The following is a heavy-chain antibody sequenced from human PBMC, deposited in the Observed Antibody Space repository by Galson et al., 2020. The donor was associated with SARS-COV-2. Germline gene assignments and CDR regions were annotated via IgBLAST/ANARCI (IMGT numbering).Heavy chain of an antibody. CDR3: ARRSVGGTFDY. D-gene: IGHD1-26*01. Sequence: SETLSLTCTVSGGSISSSSYHWGWIRQPPGKGLEWIGSINYGGITHYNPSLKSRATTSVDMSKDQFSLKLSSVTAADTAVYYCARRSVGGTFDYWGQGTLVTVSS. V-gene: IGHV4-39*01. CDR1: GGSISSSSYH. CDR2: INYGGIT. J-gene: IGHJ4*02.